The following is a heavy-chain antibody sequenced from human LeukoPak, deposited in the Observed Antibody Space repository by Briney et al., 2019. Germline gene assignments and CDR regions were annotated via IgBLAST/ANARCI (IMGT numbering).Heavy chain of an antibody. CDR2: IYYSGST. CDR1: GGSISSYY. CDR3: ARVRYSSGWYLLAFDN. J-gene: IGHJ4*02. V-gene: IGHV4-59*01. D-gene: IGHD6-19*01. Sequence: SETLSLTCTVSGGSISSYYWSWIRQPPGKGLEWIGYIYYSGSTNCNPSLKSRVTISVDTSKNQFSLKLSSVTAADTAVYYCARVRYSSGWYLLAFDNWGQGTLVTVSS.